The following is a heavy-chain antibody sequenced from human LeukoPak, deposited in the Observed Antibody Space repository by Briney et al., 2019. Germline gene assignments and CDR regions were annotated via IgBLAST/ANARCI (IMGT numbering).Heavy chain of an antibody. D-gene: IGHD6-13*01. Sequence: PSETLSLTCTVSGGSITSNSYYWGWIRQPPGKGLEWIGSIFYSGSTYYNPSLKSRVTISVDTSKTQFSLKLSSVTAADTAVYYCAKQQLVRCFDYWGQGTLVTVSS. CDR1: GGSITSNSYY. J-gene: IGHJ4*02. CDR2: IFYSGST. CDR3: AKQQLVRCFDY. V-gene: IGHV4-39*01.